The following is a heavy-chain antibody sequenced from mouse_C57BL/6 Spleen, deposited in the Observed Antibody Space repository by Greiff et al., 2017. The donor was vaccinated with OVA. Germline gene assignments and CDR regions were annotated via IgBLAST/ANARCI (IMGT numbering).Heavy chain of an antibody. D-gene: IGHD1-1*01. J-gene: IGHJ4*01. V-gene: IGHV5-16*01. CDR3: ARVLLRYYAMDY. CDR1: GFTFSDYY. CDR2: INYDGSST. Sequence: DVKLVESEGGLVQPGSSMKLSCTASGFTFSDYYMAWVRQVPEKGLEWVANINYDGSSTYYLDSLKSRFIISRDNAKNILYLQMSSLKSEDTATYYCARVLLRYYAMDYWGQGTSVTVSS.